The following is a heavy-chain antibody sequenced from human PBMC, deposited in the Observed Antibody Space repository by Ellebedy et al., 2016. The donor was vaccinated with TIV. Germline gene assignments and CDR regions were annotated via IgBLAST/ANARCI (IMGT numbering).Heavy chain of an antibody. CDR2: IDSGGGAT. D-gene: IGHD1-26*01. J-gene: IGHJ4*02. Sequence: GGSLRLSCAASGFTFNTYGMTWVRQAPGEGLEWVSSIDSGGGATYYADTVRGRFTISRDNSRSTLFLQMDNLRADDTALYYCAKEVGAEMFDCWGQGTLVTVSS. CDR1: GFTFNTYG. CDR3: AKEVGAEMFDC. V-gene: IGHV3-23*01.